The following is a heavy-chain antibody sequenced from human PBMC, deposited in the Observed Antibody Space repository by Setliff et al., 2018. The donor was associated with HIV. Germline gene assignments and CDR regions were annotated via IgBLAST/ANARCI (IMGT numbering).Heavy chain of an antibody. CDR1: GYSFTGYY. D-gene: IGHD3-9*01. Sequence: GASMKVSCKASGYSFTGYYVNWVRQAPGQGLEWMGRINPKSGATNLAQKFQGRVTLTRDSSISTAYMELSGLTSDDTAVYYCARSYILTGYYSSPKYYFDFWGQGPMVTVSS. V-gene: IGHV1-2*06. CDR3: ARSYILTGYYSSPKYYFDF. CDR2: INPKSGAT. J-gene: IGHJ4*02.